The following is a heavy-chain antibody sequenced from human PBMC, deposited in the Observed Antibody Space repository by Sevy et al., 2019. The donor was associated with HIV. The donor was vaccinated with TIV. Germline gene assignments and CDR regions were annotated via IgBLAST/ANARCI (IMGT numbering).Heavy chain of an antibody. J-gene: IGHJ4*02. Sequence: LSLTCAASGFTLSTYWMSWVRQAPGKGLEWVANINQDGSARYYVDSVKGRFTISRDNAKNSLDLQVNSLRAEDTAVYYCARGYTGDQWGQGTLVTVSS. CDR2: INQDGSAR. D-gene: IGHD3-16*02. V-gene: IGHV3-7*01. CDR3: ARGYTGDQ. CDR1: GFTLSTYW.